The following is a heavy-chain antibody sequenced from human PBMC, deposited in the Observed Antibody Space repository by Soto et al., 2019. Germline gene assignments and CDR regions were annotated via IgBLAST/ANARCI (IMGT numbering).Heavy chain of an antibody. J-gene: IGHJ2*01. D-gene: IGHD3-22*01. CDR1: GGSISSYY. CDR3: ARGIRVDYYDSIGYPWYFDL. CDR2: IYYSGST. Sequence: QVQLQESGPGLVKPSETLSLTCTVSGGSISSYYWSWIRQPPGKGLEWIGYIYYSGSTNYNPSLRCRVTISVDTSKHQLSLKLSSVTAADTAVYYCARGIRVDYYDSIGYPWYFDLWGRGTLVTVSS. V-gene: IGHV4-59*01.